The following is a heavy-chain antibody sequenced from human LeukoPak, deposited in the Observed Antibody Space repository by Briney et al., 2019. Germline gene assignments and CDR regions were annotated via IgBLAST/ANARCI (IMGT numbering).Heavy chain of an antibody. D-gene: IGHD6-6*01. Sequence: GESLKISCKGSGYSFTSYWIGWVRQMPGKGLEWMGIIYPGDSDTRYSPSFQGQVTISADKSISTAYLQWSSLKASDTAMYYCARLLLREAARKGGFDYWGQGTLVTVSS. V-gene: IGHV5-51*01. CDR1: GYSFTSYW. CDR3: ARLLLREAARKGGFDY. J-gene: IGHJ4*02. CDR2: IYPGDSDT.